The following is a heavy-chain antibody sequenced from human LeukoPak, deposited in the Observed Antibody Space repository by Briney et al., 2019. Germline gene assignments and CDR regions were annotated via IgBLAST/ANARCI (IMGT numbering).Heavy chain of an antibody. CDR1: GFTFDDYG. CDR2: INWNGGST. CDR3: ARGSGWYYGMDV. Sequence: GGSLRLSCEASGFTFDDYGMSWVRQAPGKGLEWVSGINWNGGSTGYADSVKGRFTISRDNAKNSLYLQMNSLRAEDTALYHCARGSGWYYGMDVWGQGTTVTVSS. D-gene: IGHD6-19*01. V-gene: IGHV3-20*01. J-gene: IGHJ6*02.